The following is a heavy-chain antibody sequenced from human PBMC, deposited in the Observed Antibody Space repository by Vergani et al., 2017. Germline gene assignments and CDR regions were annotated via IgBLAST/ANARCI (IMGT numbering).Heavy chain of an antibody. D-gene: IGHD3-10*01. J-gene: IGHJ4*02. CDR3: ARAPITMVRGVTNYFDY. CDR2: IYTSGST. V-gene: IGHV4-61*02. CDR1: GGSISSGSYY. Sequence: QVQLQESGPGLVKPSQTLSLTCTVSGGSISSGSYYWSWIRQPAGKGLEWIGRIYTSGSTNYNPSLKSRVTISVDTSKNQFSLKLSSVTAADTAVYYCARAPITMVRGVTNYFDYWGQGTLVTVSS.